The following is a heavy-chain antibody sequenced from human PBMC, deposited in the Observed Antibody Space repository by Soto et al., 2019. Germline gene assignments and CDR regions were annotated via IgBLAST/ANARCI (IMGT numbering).Heavy chain of an antibody. CDR1: GDSVSINSAA. CDR2: TYYRSKWYN. CDR3: ARSGFFWNDDSLDY. D-gene: IGHD1-1*01. J-gene: IGHJ4*02. Sequence: SQTLSLTCAISGDSVSINSAAWNWIRQSPSRGLEWLGRTYYRSKWYNDYAVSVKSRITINPDTSKNQFSLQLNSLRAEDTAVYYCARSGFFWNDDSLDYWGQGTLVTVSS. V-gene: IGHV6-1*01.